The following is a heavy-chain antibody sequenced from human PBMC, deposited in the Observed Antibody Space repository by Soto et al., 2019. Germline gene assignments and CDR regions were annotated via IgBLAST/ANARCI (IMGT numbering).Heavy chain of an antibody. D-gene: IGHD6-19*01. J-gene: IGHJ4*02. CDR3: AKDKEGRAVAGTGY. CDR2: ISWNSGSI. CDR1: GFTFDDYA. Sequence: QSGGSLRLSCAASGFTFDDYAMHWVRQAPGKGLEWVSGISWNSGSIGYADSVKGRFTISRDNAKNSLYLQMNSLRAEDTALYYCAKDKEGRAVAGTGYWDQGTLVTVSS. V-gene: IGHV3-9*01.